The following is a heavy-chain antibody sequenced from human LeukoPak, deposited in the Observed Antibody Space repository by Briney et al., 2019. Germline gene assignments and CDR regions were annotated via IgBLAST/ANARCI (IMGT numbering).Heavy chain of an antibody. CDR3: ARRLYSSSTSEYFDY. CDR1: GGSISSYY. D-gene: IGHD6-13*01. V-gene: IGHV4-34*01. CDR2: INHSGST. Sequence: SETLSLTCTVSGGSISSYYWSWIRQPPGKGLEWIGEINHSGSTNYNPTLKRRVTISVDTTKNQFSLKLSSVTAAETAVYYCARRLYSSSTSEYFDYWGQGTLVTVSS. J-gene: IGHJ4*02.